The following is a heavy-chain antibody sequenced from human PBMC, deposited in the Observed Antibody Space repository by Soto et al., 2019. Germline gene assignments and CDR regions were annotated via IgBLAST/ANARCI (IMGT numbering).Heavy chain of an antibody. CDR3: VTGDHADY. V-gene: IGHV3-7*03. CDR2: VKKDGTEK. Sequence: LRLSCAASGITTSTYWMGWFRQAPGRGLEWVATVKKDGTEKYYMDSLKGRFTISRDNAINSLYLQMSSLRAEDTAVYFCVTGDHADYWGQGTLVTVSS. D-gene: IGHD3-10*01. CDR1: GITTSTYW. J-gene: IGHJ4*02.